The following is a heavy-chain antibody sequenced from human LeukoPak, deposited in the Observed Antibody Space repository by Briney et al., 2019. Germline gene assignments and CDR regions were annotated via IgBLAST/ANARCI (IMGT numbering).Heavy chain of an antibody. J-gene: IGHJ4*02. D-gene: IGHD1-26*01. CDR2: IYHSGST. Sequence: PSETLSLTCAVSGGSISSSNWWSWVRQPPGKGLEWIGEIYHSGSTNYNPSLKSRVTISVDTSKNQFSLKLNSVTAADTAVYYCVRDRELTYWSQGTLVTVSS. CDR1: GGSISSSNW. V-gene: IGHV4-4*02. CDR3: VRDRELTY.